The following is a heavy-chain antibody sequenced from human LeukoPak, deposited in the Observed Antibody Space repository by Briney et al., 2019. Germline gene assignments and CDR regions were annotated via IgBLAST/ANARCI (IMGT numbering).Heavy chain of an antibody. CDR1: GLSFRSAA. Sequence: PGGSLRLSCAAPGLSFRSAAMSWVRQAPGQGLEWVSSISSSGDNTYYADSVKGRFAISRDNSKNTMYLQMNSLRAEDTAVYYCAKAQYCGSSRCYTWFGPWGQGTLVTVSS. CDR2: ISSSGDNT. D-gene: IGHD2-2*02. CDR3: AKAQYCGSSRCYTWFGP. V-gene: IGHV3-23*01. J-gene: IGHJ5*02.